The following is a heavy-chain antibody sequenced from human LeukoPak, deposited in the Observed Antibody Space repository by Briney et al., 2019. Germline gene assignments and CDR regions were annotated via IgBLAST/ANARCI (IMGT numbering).Heavy chain of an antibody. J-gene: IGHJ4*02. CDR3: ARESGYSYGSSPFDY. D-gene: IGHD5-18*01. V-gene: IGHV1-2*02. CDR2: INPNSGGT. CDR1: GYTFTGYY. Sequence: ASVKVSCKASGYTFTGYYMHWVRQAPGQGLEWMGWINPNSGGTNYAQKFQSRVTMTRDTSISPAYMELSRLRSDDTAVYYCARESGYSYGSSPFDYWGQGTLVTVSS.